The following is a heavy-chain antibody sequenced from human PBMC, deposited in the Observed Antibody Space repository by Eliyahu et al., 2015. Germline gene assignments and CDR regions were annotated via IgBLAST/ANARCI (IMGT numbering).Heavy chain of an antibody. D-gene: IGHD3-9*01. CDR1: GDIFXNSDPA. V-gene: IGHV6-1*01. Sequence: QVQLQQSGPGLVKSSQTLXLTCAIXGDIFXNSDPAWSWIRQSPSRGLEWLGRTYYRSMWYYDYAVFLRSRISFSSDTSKNQFSLQLNSVTPEDTAVYYCARDYYDPLTGCPAFDSWGQGILVTVAS. CDR2: TYYRSMWYY. CDR3: ARDYYDPLTGCPAFDS. J-gene: IGHJ4*02.